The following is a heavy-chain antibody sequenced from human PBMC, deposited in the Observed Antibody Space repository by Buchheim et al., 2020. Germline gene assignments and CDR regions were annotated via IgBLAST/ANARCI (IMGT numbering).Heavy chain of an antibody. CDR1: GGALSGYG. CDR3: ARIYCSSSSCAGYFDS. Sequence: QVHLVQSGPEVKKSGSSVKVSCKASGGALSGYGFSWVRQAPGQGLEWMGGIIPMSGTSTYAERFQGRVTIIADKSPNTVYMELGSLRSEDTAVYFCARIYCSSSSCAGYFDSWGQGT. J-gene: IGHJ4*02. V-gene: IGHV1-69*06. D-gene: IGHD6-13*01. CDR2: IIPMSGTS.